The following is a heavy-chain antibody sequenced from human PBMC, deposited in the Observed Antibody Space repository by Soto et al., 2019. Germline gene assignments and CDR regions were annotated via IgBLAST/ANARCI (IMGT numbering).Heavy chain of an antibody. D-gene: IGHD3-22*01. CDR2: IRSKANSYAT. CDR3: TSHSPADMIRK. V-gene: IGHV3-73*01. J-gene: IGHJ4*02. Sequence: GGSLRLSCEASGFTFSGSAMHWVRQASGKGLEWVGRIRSKANSYATAYAASVKGRFSISRDESKNTAYLQMNSLKTEDTAVYYCTSHSPADMIRKWGQGPHVTVSS. CDR1: GFTFSGSA.